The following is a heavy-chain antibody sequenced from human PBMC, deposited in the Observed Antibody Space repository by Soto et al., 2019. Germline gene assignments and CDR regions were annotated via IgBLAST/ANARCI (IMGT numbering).Heavy chain of an antibody. V-gene: IGHV4-30-4*01. D-gene: IGHD1-26*01. CDR1: GVSVSRDYQ. CDR2: ISYSGSP. Sequence: TLSLTCTVSGVSVSRDYQWIWIRQPPGKGLEWIGHISYSGSPYYHPSLRSRLSISVDTSKNQFSLKVKSVTAADTAVYYCARAWDFWGQGTLVTVSS. CDR3: ARAWDF. J-gene: IGHJ1*01.